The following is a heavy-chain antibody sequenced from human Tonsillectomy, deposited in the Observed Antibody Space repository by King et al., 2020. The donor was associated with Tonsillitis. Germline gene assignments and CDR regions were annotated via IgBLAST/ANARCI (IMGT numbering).Heavy chain of an antibody. V-gene: IGHV3-48*04. CDR1: GFTFSSYS. CDR2: ISSSSTI. D-gene: IGHD1-26*01. CDR3: ARATTLYFDY. Sequence: VQLVESGGGLVQPGGSLRLSCAASGFTFSSYSMNWVRQAPGKGLEWVSYISSSSTIYYADSVKGRFTISRDNAKNSLYLQMNSLRAEDTAVYYCARATTLYFDYWGQGTLVTVSS. J-gene: IGHJ4*02.